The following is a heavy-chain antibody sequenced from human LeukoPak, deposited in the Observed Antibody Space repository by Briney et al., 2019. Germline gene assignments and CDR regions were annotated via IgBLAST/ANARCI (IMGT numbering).Heavy chain of an antibody. V-gene: IGHV3-53*04. D-gene: IGHD1-14*01. Sequence: HPGGSLRLSCAASEFTFSSYAMHWVRQAPGKGLEWVSVIYSGGSTYYADSVKGRFTISRHNSKNTLYLQMNSLRAEDTAVYYCARNRYPSVFDYWGQGTLVTVSS. CDR1: EFTFSSYA. CDR3: ARNRYPSVFDY. J-gene: IGHJ4*02. CDR2: IYSGGST.